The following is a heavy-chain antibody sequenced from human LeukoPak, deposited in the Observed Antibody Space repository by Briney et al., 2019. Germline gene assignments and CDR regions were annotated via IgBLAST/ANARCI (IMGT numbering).Heavy chain of an antibody. V-gene: IGHV3-23*01. CDR1: GFTFTSYS. Sequence: GGSLRLSCAASGFTFTSYSMSWVRQAPGKGLEWVSAISGSGGSTYYADSVKGRFTISRDNSKNTLYLQMNSLRAEDTAVYYCAKASRPYDYPFFDYWGQGTLVTVSS. D-gene: IGHD3-16*01. CDR3: AKASRPYDYPFFDY. CDR2: ISGSGGST. J-gene: IGHJ4*02.